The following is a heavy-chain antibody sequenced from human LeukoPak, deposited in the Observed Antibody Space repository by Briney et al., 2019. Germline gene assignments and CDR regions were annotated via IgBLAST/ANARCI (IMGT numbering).Heavy chain of an antibody. D-gene: IGHD6-19*01. V-gene: IGHV1-18*01. Sequence: GESLKISCKGSGYSFTSYGISWVRQAPGQGLEWMGWISAYNGNTNYAQKFQGRVTMTTDTSTSTAYMELRSLRSDDTAVYYCARSEQWLARLHWKYGMDVWGQGTTVTVSS. CDR1: GYSFTSYG. CDR2: ISAYNGNT. J-gene: IGHJ6*02. CDR3: ARSEQWLARLHWKYGMDV.